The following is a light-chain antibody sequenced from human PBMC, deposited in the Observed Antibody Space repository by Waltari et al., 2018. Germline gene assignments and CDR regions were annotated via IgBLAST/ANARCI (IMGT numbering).Light chain of an antibody. V-gene: IGLV2-8*01. CDR3: TSFAGGNTVI. CDR2: EVT. J-gene: IGLJ2*01. CDR1: GSDVGAYNY. Sequence: QSALTQPPSASGSPGQPVTISCTGSGSDVGAYNYVSWYQHHPGKAPKLMIYEVTKRPSGVPDRFSGYKSDNSVSLTVSGLQPDDEAYYYCTSFAGGNTVIFGGGTKLTVL.